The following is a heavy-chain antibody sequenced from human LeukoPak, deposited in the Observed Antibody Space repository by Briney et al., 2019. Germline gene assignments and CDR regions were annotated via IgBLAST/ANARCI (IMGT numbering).Heavy chain of an antibody. D-gene: IGHD1-1*01. CDR3: ARLAEEKVRRDPHSNYYYYYYMDV. Sequence: GASVKVSCKASGGTFSGYAISWVRRALGKGLEWMGGIIPIFGTANYAQKFKGRVTITTDESTTTAYMELSSLRSEDTAVYYCARLAEEKVRRDPHSNYYYYYYMDVWGKGTTVTVSS. CDR2: IIPIFGTA. V-gene: IGHV1-69*05. J-gene: IGHJ6*03. CDR1: GGTFSGYA.